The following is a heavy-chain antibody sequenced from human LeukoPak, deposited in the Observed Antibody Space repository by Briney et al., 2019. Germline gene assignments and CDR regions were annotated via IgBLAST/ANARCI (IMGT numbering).Heavy chain of an antibody. D-gene: IGHD3-22*01. V-gene: IGHV3-74*01. CDR2: INSDGKST. CDR1: GCTFSSYW. Sequence: PGGSLRLSCAASGCTFSSYWMHWVRQGPGEGLVWVSRINSDGKSTSYADSVKGRFTISRDNAKNTLYLQMNSLRAEDTAVYFCAKSRAGSSGFYLDHWGQGTLVTVSS. J-gene: IGHJ4*02. CDR3: AKSRAGSSGFYLDH.